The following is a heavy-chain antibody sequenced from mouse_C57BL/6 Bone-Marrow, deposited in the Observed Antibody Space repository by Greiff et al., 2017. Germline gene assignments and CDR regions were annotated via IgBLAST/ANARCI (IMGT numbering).Heavy chain of an antibody. J-gene: IGHJ3*01. D-gene: IGHD1-1*01. Sequence: QVHVKQSGPELVKPGASVKISCTASGYSFTSYYIHWVKQRPGQGLEWIGWIYPGSGNTKYNEKFKGKATLPADTSSSTAYMQLSSLTAEDSAVYYCARDYYGSWFAYWGQGTLVTVSA. V-gene: IGHV1-66*01. CDR3: ARDYYGSWFAY. CDR2: IYPGSGNT. CDR1: GYSFTSYY.